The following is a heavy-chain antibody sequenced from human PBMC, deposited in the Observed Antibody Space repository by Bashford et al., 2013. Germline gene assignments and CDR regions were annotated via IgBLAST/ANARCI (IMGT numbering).Heavy chain of an antibody. CDR2: ISSSSRNT. V-gene: IGHV3-48*02. Sequence: VRQAPGKGLEWVSYISSSSRNTKYADSVKGRFTISRDNAKNSVYLQMNSLRDEDTAVYYCASRMDHGVIPDAVDSLGPRDNGHRLL. CDR3: ASRMDHGVIPDAVDS. J-gene: IGHJ3*01. D-gene: IGHD4-17*01.